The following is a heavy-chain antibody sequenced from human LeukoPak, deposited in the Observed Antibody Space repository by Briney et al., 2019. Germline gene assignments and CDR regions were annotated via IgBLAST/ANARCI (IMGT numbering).Heavy chain of an antibody. D-gene: IGHD4-17*01. Sequence: GGSLRLSCAASGFTFSSYWMTWVRQAPGKGLEWVANIGEDGSEKYYVDSVKGRFTISRDNAKNSLYLQVDSLRAEDTAVYYCARDLPVTADAFDIWGQGTMVTVSS. V-gene: IGHV3-7*01. J-gene: IGHJ3*02. CDR3: ARDLPVTADAFDI. CDR2: IGEDGSEK. CDR1: GFTFSSYW.